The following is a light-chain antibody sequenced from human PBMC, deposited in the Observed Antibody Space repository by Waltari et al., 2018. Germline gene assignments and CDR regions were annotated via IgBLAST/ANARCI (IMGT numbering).Light chain of an antibody. Sequence: QLVLTQSPSASASLGASVKLTCTRSSGHSRHVISLHQMQPEKGPRYLMKVNSDGSHSKGDETPDRFSGSSYGAERYLTISNLQPEDEADYYCQTGGHGTWVFGGGTKVTVL. CDR1: SGHSRHV. CDR3: QTGGHGTWV. V-gene: IGLV4-69*01. CDR2: VNSDGSH. J-gene: IGLJ3*02.